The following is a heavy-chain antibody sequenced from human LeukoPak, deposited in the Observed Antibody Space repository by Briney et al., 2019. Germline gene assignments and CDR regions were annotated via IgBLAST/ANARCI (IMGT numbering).Heavy chain of an antibody. CDR2: INHSGST. CDR3: ARRRPYEDY. Sequence: SETLSLTCTVSVGSISSYYWSWIRQPPGEGLEWIGEINHSGSTNYNPSLKSRVTISVDTSKNQFSLKLSSVTAADTAVYYCARRRPYEDYWGQGTLVTVSS. J-gene: IGHJ4*02. D-gene: IGHD3-22*01. CDR1: VGSISSYY. V-gene: IGHV4-34*01.